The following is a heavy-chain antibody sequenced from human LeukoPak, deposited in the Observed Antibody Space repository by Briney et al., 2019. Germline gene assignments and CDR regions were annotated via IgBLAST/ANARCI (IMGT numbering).Heavy chain of an antibody. CDR1: GFTFSSYA. J-gene: IGHJ4*02. Sequence: GGSLRLSCAASGFTFSSYAMSWVRQAPGKGLEWVSAISGSGGSTYYADSVKGRFTISRDNSKNTLYLQMNSLRAEDTAVYYCARDPRTSVTTATNFDHWGQGTLVTVSS. D-gene: IGHD4-11*01. CDR3: ARDPRTSVTTATNFDH. CDR2: ISGSGGST. V-gene: IGHV3-23*01.